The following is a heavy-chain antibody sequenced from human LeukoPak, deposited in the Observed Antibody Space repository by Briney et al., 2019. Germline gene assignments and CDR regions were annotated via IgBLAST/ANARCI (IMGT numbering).Heavy chain of an antibody. CDR2: ISADGGST. CDR3: AKESGKFDY. CDR1: GLNFDDSA. Sequence: PGGSLRLSCVASGLNFDDSAMHWVRQAPGKGLEWGFLISADGGSTFSADSVKGRFSISRDNSKNSLYLQMNSLRSEDTAMYYCAKESGKFDYWGQGTLVAVSS. V-gene: IGHV3-43*02. J-gene: IGHJ4*02.